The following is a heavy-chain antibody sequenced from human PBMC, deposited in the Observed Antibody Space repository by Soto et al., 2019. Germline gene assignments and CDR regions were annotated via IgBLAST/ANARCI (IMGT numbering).Heavy chain of an antibody. CDR1: GFTFSSYA. CDR3: AKDLVSSWYLYYYGMDV. D-gene: IGHD6-13*01. J-gene: IGHJ6*02. Sequence: PGGSLRLSCAASGFTFSSYAMSWVRQAPGKGLEWVSAISGSGGSTYYADSVKGRFTISRDNSKNTLYLQMNSLRAEDTAVYYCAKDLVSSWYLYYYGMDVWGQGTTVTVSS. CDR2: ISGSGGST. V-gene: IGHV3-23*01.